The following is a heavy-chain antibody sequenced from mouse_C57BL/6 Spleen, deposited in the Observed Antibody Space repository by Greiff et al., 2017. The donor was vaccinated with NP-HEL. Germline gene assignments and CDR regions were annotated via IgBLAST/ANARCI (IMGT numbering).Heavy chain of an antibody. V-gene: IGHV7-3*01. CDR1: GFTFTDYY. CDR3: ASSLPNHYYFDY. Sequence: EVKLVQSGGGLVQPGGSLSLSCAASGFTFTDYYMSWVRQPPGKALEWLGFIRNKANGYTTEYSASVKARFTISRDTSQSILYLQMNALRAEYSATYCCASSLPNHYYFDYWGQGTTLTVSS. D-gene: IGHD2-10*01. CDR2: IRNKANGYTT. J-gene: IGHJ2*01.